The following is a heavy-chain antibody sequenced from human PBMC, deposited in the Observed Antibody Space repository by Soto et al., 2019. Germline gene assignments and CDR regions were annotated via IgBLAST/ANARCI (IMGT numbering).Heavy chain of an antibody. J-gene: IGHJ4*02. CDR3: ARDLGSSGYYYFDY. CDR1: GFTFSSYA. CDR2: ISYDGSNK. Sequence: QVQLVESGGGVVQPGRSLRLSCAASGFTFSSYAMHWVRQAPGQGLEWVAVISYDGSNKYCTDSVKGRFTISRDNSKCTLYLQMNSLRAEDTAVYYCARDLGSSGYYYFDYCGQGTLVTVSS. D-gene: IGHD3-22*01. V-gene: IGHV3-30-3*01.